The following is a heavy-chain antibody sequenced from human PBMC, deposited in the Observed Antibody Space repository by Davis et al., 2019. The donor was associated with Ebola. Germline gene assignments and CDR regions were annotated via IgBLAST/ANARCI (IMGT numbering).Heavy chain of an antibody. J-gene: IGHJ4*02. CDR2: MKQDGSEE. Sequence: GESLKISCAAYGRTLRSYWMSWVRQAPGKGLEWVANMKQDGSEENYVDSVKGRFTISRDNTNNSLYLQMNSLRAEDTAVYYCARSGSYKFDYWGQGTLVTVSS. CDR1: GRTLRSYW. D-gene: IGHD1-26*01. CDR3: ARSGSYKFDY. V-gene: IGHV3-7*03.